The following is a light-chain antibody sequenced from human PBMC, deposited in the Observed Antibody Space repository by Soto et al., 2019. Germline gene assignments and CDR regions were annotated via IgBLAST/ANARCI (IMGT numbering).Light chain of an antibody. V-gene: IGKV3-20*01. Sequence: EIVLTHSPGTLSLSPGERATLSFSASRSVSSSYLAWYQQKPGQAPRLLIYGASSRATGIPDRFSGSGSGTDFTLTISRLEPEDFAVYYCQQYGSSPPWTFGQGTKVDI. CDR3: QQYGSSPPWT. CDR2: GAS. J-gene: IGKJ1*01. CDR1: RSVSSSY.